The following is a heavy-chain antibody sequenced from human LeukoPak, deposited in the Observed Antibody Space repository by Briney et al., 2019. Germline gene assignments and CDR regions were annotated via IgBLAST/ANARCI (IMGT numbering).Heavy chain of an antibody. CDR1: GGSFSGYY. Sequence: SETLSLTCAVYGGSFSGYYWSWIRQPPGKGLEWIGEINHSGSTNYNPSLKSRVTMSVDTSKNQFSLKLSSVTAADTAVYYCAREAGGPLTIFGVVTPDAFDIWGQGTMVTVSS. CDR3: AREAGGPLTIFGVVTPDAFDI. D-gene: IGHD3-3*01. CDR2: INHSGST. V-gene: IGHV4-34*01. J-gene: IGHJ3*02.